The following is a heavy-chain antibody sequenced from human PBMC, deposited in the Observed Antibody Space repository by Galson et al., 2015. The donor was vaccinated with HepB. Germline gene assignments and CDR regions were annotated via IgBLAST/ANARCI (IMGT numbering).Heavy chain of an antibody. CDR2: ISYDGSNK. Sequence: SLRLSCAASGFTFSSYGMHWVRQAPGKGLEWVAVISYDGSNKYYADSVKGRFTISRDNSKNTLYLQMNSLRAEDTAVYYCAKDRRSNTLRYYYYGMDVWGQGTTVTVSS. CDR3: AKDRRSNTLRYYYYGMDV. CDR1: GFTFSSYG. J-gene: IGHJ6*02. D-gene: IGHD1-26*01. V-gene: IGHV3-30*18.